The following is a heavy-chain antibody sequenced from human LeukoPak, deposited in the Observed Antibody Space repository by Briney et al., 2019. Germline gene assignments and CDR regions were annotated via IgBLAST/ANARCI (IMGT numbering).Heavy chain of an antibody. V-gene: IGHV1-46*01. CDR3: AREEVGSSWYFYYGMDV. CDR2: INPSGGTT. Sequence: GASVKVSCKASGYTFTSYYIHWVRQAPGQGLEWMGIINPSGGTTVYAQNFQGRVIMTRDTSTSTVHMDLSSLRSEDAAVYYCAREEVGSSWYFYYGMDVWGQGTTVTVSS. J-gene: IGHJ6*02. D-gene: IGHD6-13*01. CDR1: GYTFTSYY.